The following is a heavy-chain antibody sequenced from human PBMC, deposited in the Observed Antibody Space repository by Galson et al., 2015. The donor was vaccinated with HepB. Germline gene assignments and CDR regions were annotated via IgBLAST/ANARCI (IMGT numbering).Heavy chain of an antibody. J-gene: IGHJ6*02. D-gene: IGHD1-26*01. Sequence: SLRLSCAASGFTFSNAWMSWVRQAPGKGLEWVGRIKSKTDGGTTDYAAPVKGRFTISRDDSKNTLYLQMNSLKTEDTAVYYCAAYSGSYYERGNYYYGMDVWGQGTTVTVSS. V-gene: IGHV3-15*01. CDR3: AAYSGSYYERGNYYYGMDV. CDR1: GFTFSNAW. CDR2: IKSKTDGGTT.